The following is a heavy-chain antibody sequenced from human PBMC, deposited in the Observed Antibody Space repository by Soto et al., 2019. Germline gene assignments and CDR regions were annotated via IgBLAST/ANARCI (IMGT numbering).Heavy chain of an antibody. D-gene: IGHD3-3*01. CDR2: INPSGGST. V-gene: IGHV1-46*01. CDR1: GYTFTGYF. Sequence: ASVKVSCKGSGYTFTGYFLHWVRLAPGQGLEWMGIINPSGGSTSYAQKFQGRVTMTRDTSTSTVYMELSSLRSEDTAVYYCARGSYYDFWSGSMDVWGQGTTVTVSS. CDR3: ARGSYYDFWSGSMDV. J-gene: IGHJ6*02.